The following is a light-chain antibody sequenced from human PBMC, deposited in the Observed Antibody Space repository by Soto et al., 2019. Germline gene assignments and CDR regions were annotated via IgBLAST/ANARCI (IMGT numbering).Light chain of an antibody. V-gene: IGLV2-8*01. J-gene: IGLJ2*01. CDR2: EVT. CDR1: SRDVGGYNY. Sequence: QSALTQPPSASGSLGQSVTISCTGTSRDVGGYNYVSWHQQHPGKAPKVMIYEVTKRPPGVPDRFSGSKSGNTASLTVSGLQAEDEADYYCSSFAGGGNPVLLGGGTKLTAL. CDR3: SSFAGGGNPVL.